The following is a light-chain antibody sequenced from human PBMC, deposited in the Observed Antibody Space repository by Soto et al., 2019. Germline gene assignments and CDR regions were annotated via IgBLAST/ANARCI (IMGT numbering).Light chain of an antibody. J-gene: IGKJ5*01. CDR3: QQRHNWPIT. V-gene: IGKV3-11*01. CDR2: DAS. CDR1: RSVSSY. Sequence: EIVLTQSPATLSLSPGESATLSCRATRSVSSYLAWYQQKPGQAPRLLIYDASNRATGIPARFSGSGSGTDFTLTISSLEPADFGVYYCQQRHNWPITFGQGTRLEIK.